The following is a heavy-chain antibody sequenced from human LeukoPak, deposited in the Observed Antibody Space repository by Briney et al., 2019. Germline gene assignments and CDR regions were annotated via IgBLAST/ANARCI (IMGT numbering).Heavy chain of an antibody. CDR1: GFTFSSYG. CDR2: IWYDGSNK. CDR3: ARAYDGDYYYYGMDV. V-gene: IGHV3-33*01. J-gene: IGHJ6*02. Sequence: GRSLRLSCAASGFTFSSYGMHWVRQAPGKGLEWVAVIWYDGSNKYYADSVKGRFTISRDNSKNTLYLQMNSLRAEDTAVYYCARAYDGDYYYYGMDVWGQGTTVTVSS. D-gene: IGHD4-17*01.